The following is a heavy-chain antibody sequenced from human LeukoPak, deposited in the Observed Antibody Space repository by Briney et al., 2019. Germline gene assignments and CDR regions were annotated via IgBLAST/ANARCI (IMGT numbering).Heavy chain of an antibody. CDR2: INTDDSKI. Sequence: PGGSLRLSCAASGFTFSSHWMHWVRQTPGKGLVWVSRINTDDSKINHADSVKGRFTISRDNAKNMLYLQMNSLRAEDTAVYYCARGGLFKYFFDYWGQGTPVTVSS. CDR3: ARGGLFKYFFDY. D-gene: IGHD2-15*01. J-gene: IGHJ4*02. CDR1: GFTFSSHW. V-gene: IGHV3-74*01.